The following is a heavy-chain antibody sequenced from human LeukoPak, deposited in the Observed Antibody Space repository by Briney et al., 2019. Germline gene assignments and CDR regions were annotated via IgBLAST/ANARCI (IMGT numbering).Heavy chain of an antibody. D-gene: IGHD3-16*01. J-gene: IGHJ4*02. V-gene: IGHV3-23*01. CDR3: AKRGEDPVDLDY. Sequence: PGGSLRLSCGVPGVTFSSHGMNWVRQAPGKGLEWVSAITGSGDRTYYTDSVRGRFTVSRDNSKNTLYLQMNGLRAEDTAVYYCAKRGEDPVDLDYWGQGALVTVSS. CDR1: GVTFSSHG. CDR2: ITGSGDRT.